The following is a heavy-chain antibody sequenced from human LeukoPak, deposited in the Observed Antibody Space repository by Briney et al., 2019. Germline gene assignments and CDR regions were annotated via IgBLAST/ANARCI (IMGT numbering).Heavy chain of an antibody. D-gene: IGHD1-7*01. Sequence: QPGRSLRLSCAASGFSFSTYGVHWVRQAPGKRLEWVAFISHDGSDKYFADSVKGRFTISRDNSKNTLLLQMNSLRAEDTAVYYCARESGGTSPYWYFDLWGRGTLVTVSS. CDR3: ARESGGTSPYWYFDL. CDR1: GFSFSTYG. V-gene: IGHV3-33*05. CDR2: ISHDGSDK. J-gene: IGHJ2*01.